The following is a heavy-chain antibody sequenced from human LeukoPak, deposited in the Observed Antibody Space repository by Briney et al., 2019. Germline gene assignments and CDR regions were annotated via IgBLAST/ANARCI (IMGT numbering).Heavy chain of an antibody. V-gene: IGHV1-69*02. CDR1: GGTFSSYT. D-gene: IGHD6-19*01. J-gene: IGHJ3*02. CDR2: IIPILGIA. CDR3: ARFSGYSSPFDAFDI. Sequence: SVKVSCKASGGTFSSYTISWVRQAPGQGLEWMGRIIPILGIANCAQKFQGRVTITADKSTSTAYMELSSLRSEDTAVYYCARFSGYSSPFDAFDIWGQGTMVTVSS.